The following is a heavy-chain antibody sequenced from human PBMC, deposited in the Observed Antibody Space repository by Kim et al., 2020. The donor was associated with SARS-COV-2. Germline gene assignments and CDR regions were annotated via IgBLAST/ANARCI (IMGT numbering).Heavy chain of an antibody. J-gene: IGHJ5*02. V-gene: IGHV4-59*01. CDR2: T. CDR3: ARDRLGGYVDP. D-gene: IGHD5-12*01. Sequence: TNYTPSHNGRVTHSLDTSKNQFTLKLGSVTAADTAVYYCARDRLGGYVDPWGQGTLVTVSS.